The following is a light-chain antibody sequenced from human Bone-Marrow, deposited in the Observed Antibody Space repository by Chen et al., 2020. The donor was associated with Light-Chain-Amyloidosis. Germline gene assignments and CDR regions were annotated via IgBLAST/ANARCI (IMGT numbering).Light chain of an antibody. CDR1: RSDIGGYDH. Sequence: QPALTPPASVSGSRGRSSTISCPGTRSDIGGYDHFSWFQKNPDKAPNLIVFGATQRPSGVSPRFSGSKSGNTAYLTISGLQAEHEADYFCSSYAGSATFALFGGGTSLTVL. J-gene: IGLJ2*01. CDR2: GAT. V-gene: IGLV2-23*02. CDR3: SSYAGSATFAL.